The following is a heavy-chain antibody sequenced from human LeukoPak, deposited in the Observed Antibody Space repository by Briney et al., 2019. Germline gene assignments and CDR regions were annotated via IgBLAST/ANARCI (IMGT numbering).Heavy chain of an antibody. D-gene: IGHD6-13*01. J-gene: IGHJ6*03. CDR3: ARGRGSSFPPYYMDV. Sequence: PGASVKVSCKASGYTFTSYDINWVRPATGQGLEWVGGIIPIFGTANYAQKFQGRVTITADESTSTAYMELSSLRSEDTAVYYCARGRGSSFPPYYMDVWGKGTTVTVSS. V-gene: IGHV1-69*13. CDR1: GYTFTSYD. CDR2: IIPIFGTA.